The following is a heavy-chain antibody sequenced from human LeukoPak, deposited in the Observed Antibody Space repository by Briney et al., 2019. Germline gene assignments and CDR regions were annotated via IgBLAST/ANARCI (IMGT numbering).Heavy chain of an antibody. CDR2: IYYRGST. CDR1: GGSISSGGYY. V-gene: IGHV4-31*03. J-gene: IGHJ3*02. Sequence: SETLSLTCTVSGGSISSGGYYWSWIRQHPGKGLEWIGYIYYRGSTYYNPSLKSRLTISVDRSKNQFSLKLSSVTAAATSVYYCARSWGDGYNFDPPKGDAFDIWGQGTMVTVSS. CDR3: ARSWGDGYNFDPPKGDAFDI. D-gene: IGHD5-24*01.